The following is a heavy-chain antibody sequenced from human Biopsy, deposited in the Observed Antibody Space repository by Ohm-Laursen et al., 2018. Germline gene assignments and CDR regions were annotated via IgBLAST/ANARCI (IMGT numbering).Heavy chain of an antibody. D-gene: IGHD1-26*01. CDR2: IWYDGSSE. CDR1: GFTFSVYA. CDR3: ARDPIVGSKADGMDV. Sequence: SLRLSCAASGFTFSVYAMHWVRQAPGKGLEWVAIIWYDGSSEYYADSVKGRFTISRDNSKNTVYLEMNSLRAEDTAVYFCARDPIVGSKADGMDVWGQGTTVTVSS. J-gene: IGHJ6*02. V-gene: IGHV3-33*01.